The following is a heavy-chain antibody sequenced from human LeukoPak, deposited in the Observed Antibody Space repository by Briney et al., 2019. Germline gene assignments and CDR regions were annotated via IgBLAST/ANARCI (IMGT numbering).Heavy chain of an antibody. J-gene: IGHJ4*02. CDR1: GGSISSGDYY. Sequence: SGTLSLTCTVSGGSISSGDYYWSWIRQPPRKGLEWIGYIYYSGSTYYNPSLKSRVTISVGTSKNQFSLKLSSVTAADTAVYYCARNLVPAAFDYWGQATLVTVSS. CDR2: IYYSGST. D-gene: IGHD2-2*01. CDR3: ARNLVPAAFDY. V-gene: IGHV4-30-4*08.